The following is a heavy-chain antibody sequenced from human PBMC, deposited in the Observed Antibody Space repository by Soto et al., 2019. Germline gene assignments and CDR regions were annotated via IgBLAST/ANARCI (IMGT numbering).Heavy chain of an antibody. Sequence: EVQLLESGGGSVQPGGSLTLSCAASGFTFSSYGMSWVRQAPGKGLEWVSGISGSGGSTYYADSVKGRFTISRDNYTNTLYLQMNSLSTEATAVYYCAKRTTDWYNHFDSWGRSTIVSVAS. CDR3: AKRTTDWYNHFDS. CDR1: GFTFSSYG. D-gene: IGHD1-1*01. V-gene: IGHV3-23*01. CDR2: ISGSGGST. J-gene: IGHJ4*02.